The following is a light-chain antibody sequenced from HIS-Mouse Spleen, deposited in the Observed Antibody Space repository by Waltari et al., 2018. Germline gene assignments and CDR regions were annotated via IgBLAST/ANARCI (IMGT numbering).Light chain of an antibody. CDR1: ALPKKY. CDR2: EDS. CDR3: YSTDSSGNHRV. J-gene: IGLJ2*01. V-gene: IGLV3-10*01. Sequence: SYELTQPPSVSVSPGQTARITCSGDALPKKYAYWYQQKSGQATVLVIYEDSKRPSAIPERFSGSRSGTMATLTISGAEVEDEADYYCYSTDSSGNHRVFGGGTKLTVL.